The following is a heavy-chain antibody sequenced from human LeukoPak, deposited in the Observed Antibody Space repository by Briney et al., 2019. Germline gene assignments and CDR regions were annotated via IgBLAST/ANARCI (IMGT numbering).Heavy chain of an antibody. J-gene: IGHJ4*02. Sequence: AGGSLRLSCAASGFTFSTYWMHWVRQAPGKGLVWVSRINTDGSRTDSVEGRFTISRDNAKNTLYLQMNSLRAEDTAVYYCARVSRGNYYFDYWGPGTLVTVSS. CDR3: ARVSRGNYYFDY. V-gene: IGHV3-74*01. CDR2: INTDGSRT. CDR1: GFTFSTYW.